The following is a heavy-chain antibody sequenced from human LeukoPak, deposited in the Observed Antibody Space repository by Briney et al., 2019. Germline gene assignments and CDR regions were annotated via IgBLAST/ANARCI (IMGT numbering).Heavy chain of an antibody. CDR3: ARRSGIAVAGAFDY. Sequence: GRSPRLSCSPSGFTFSDYYMSWIRQAPGKGLEWVSGISGSGDSTYYADSVKGRFTISRDNSKNTLYLQMNSLRAEDTAVYYCARRSGIAVAGAFDYWGQGTLVTVSS. CDR1: GFTFSDYY. CDR2: ISGSGDST. V-gene: IGHV3-23*01. D-gene: IGHD6-19*01. J-gene: IGHJ4*02.